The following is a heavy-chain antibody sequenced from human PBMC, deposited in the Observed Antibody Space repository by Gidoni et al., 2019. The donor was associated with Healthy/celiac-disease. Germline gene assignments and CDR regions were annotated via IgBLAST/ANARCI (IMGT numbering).Heavy chain of an antibody. CDR1: GFTFSSCG. D-gene: IGHD3-22*01. V-gene: IGHV3-33*01. Sequence: QVQLVESGGGVVQPGRSLRLSCAASGFTFSSCGMYWVRQAPGKGLEWVAVIWYDGSNKYYADSVKCRFTISRDNSKNTLYLQMNSLRAEDTAVYYCARDYGYYDSSGYYGWWGQGTLVTVSS. J-gene: IGHJ4*02. CDR2: IWYDGSNK. CDR3: ARDYGYYDSSGYYGW.